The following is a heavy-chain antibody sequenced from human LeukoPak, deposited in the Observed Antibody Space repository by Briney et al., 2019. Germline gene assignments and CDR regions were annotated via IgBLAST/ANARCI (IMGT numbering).Heavy chain of an antibody. D-gene: IGHD3-10*01. CDR2: ISASGSTL. CDR3: ASARGRLGELLNFIY. V-gene: IGHV3-48*03. CDR1: GFTFSNYE. J-gene: IGHJ4*01. Sequence: PGGSLRLSGAASGFTFSNYEMNWVRQAPGKGLEWVSYISASGSTLFYADSVRGRFTISRDNAKNSLSLPMNSLRAEDTAVYYCASARGRLGELLNFIYWGQGTLVTVSS.